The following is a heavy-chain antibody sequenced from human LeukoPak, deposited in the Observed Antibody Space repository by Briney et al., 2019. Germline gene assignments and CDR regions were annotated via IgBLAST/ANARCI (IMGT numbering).Heavy chain of an antibody. D-gene: IGHD3-10*01. CDR2: IPYDGSNK. Sequence: GGSLRLSCAASGFTFSSYGMHWVRQAPGKGLEWVAVIPYDGSNKYYADSVKGRFTISRDNAKNSLFLQMNSLTADDTAVHYCVRAHHPGGWFDPWGQGTLVTVSS. J-gene: IGHJ5*02. CDR1: GFTFSSYG. V-gene: IGHV3-30*03. CDR3: VRAHHPGGWFDP.